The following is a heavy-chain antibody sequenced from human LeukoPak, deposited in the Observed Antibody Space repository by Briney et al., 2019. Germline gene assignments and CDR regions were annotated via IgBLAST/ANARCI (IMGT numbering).Heavy chain of an antibody. Sequence: PGGSLRLSCAASGFTVSSNYMSWVRQAPGKGLEGASIIYSGGSTNYADSVKGRFTISRDNSKNTLYLHMNSLRAEDTAVYYCARDSDYYGSGSSHLINAGYYYYYMDVWGKGTTVTVSS. CDR3: ARDSDYYGSGSSHLINAGYYYYYMDV. CDR1: GFTVSSNY. CDR2: IYSGGST. J-gene: IGHJ6*03. D-gene: IGHD3-10*01. V-gene: IGHV3-53*01.